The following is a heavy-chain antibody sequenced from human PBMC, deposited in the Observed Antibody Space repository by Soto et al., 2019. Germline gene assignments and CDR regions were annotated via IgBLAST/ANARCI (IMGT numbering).Heavy chain of an antibody. CDR3: ARPTMYSSGWYDPGDY. CDR1: GGSISSSSYY. J-gene: IGHJ4*02. D-gene: IGHD6-19*01. CDR2: IYYSGST. V-gene: IGHV4-39*01. Sequence: QLQLQESGPGLVKPSETLSLTCTVSGGSISSSSYYWGWIRQPPGKGLEWIGSIYYSGSTYYNPSLKSRVTISVDTSKNQFALKLSSVTAADTAVYYCARPTMYSSGWYDPGDYWGQGTLVTVSS.